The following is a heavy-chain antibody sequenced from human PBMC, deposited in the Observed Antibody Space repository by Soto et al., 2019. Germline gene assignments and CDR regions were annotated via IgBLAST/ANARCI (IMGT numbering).Heavy chain of an antibody. V-gene: IGHV1-8*01. Sequence: ASGKVSCKASGYTFTSYDINWVRQATPQALEWMRWMNPNSGNTGYAQKFQGRVTMTRNTSISTAYMELSRLRSEDTAVYYCATGATRYCSSTSCYLCYYCYGMEVWGQGTTVTV. CDR3: ATGATRYCSSTSCYLCYYCYGMEV. CDR1: GYTFTSYD. D-gene: IGHD2-2*01. CDR2: MNPNSGNT. J-gene: IGHJ6*02.